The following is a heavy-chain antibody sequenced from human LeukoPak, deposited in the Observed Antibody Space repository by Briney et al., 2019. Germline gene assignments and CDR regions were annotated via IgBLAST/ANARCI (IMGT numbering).Heavy chain of an antibody. Sequence: SETLSLTCAVYGGSFSGYYWSWIRQPPGKGLEWIGEINHSGSTNYNPSLKSRVTISVDTSKNQFSLKLSSVTAADTAVYYCARVFQWFTTLGMDVWGQGTTVTVSS. V-gene: IGHV4-34*01. CDR2: INHSGST. D-gene: IGHD2/OR15-2a*01. CDR3: ARVFQWFTTLGMDV. CDR1: GGSFSGYY. J-gene: IGHJ6*02.